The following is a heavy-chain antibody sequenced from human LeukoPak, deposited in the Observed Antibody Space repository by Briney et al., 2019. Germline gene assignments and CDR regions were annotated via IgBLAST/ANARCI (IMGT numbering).Heavy chain of an antibody. CDR1: GGSISSYY. V-gene: IGHV4-59*01. D-gene: IGHD3-22*01. J-gene: IGHJ4*02. CDR3: ARDGYYYDSSGYYYVLGGFDY. Sequence: SETLSLTCTVSGGSISSYYWSWIRQPPGTGLEWIGYIYYSGSTNYNPSLKSRVTISVDTSKNQFSLKLSSVTAADTAVYYCARDGYYYDSSGYYYVLGGFDYWGQGTLVTVPS. CDR2: IYYSGST.